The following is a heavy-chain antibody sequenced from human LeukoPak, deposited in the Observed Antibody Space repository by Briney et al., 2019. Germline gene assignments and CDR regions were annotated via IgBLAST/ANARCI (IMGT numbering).Heavy chain of an antibody. V-gene: IGHV4-30-2*01. D-gene: IGHD3-10*01. Sequence: PSETLSLTCTVSGGSISSGGYYWSWIRQPPGKGLEWIGYIYHSGSTYYNPSLKSRVTISVDRSKNQFSLKLSSVAAADTAVYYCARPPSGAFDIWGQGTMVTVSS. CDR1: GGSISSGGYY. CDR3: ARPPSGAFDI. J-gene: IGHJ3*02. CDR2: IYHSGST.